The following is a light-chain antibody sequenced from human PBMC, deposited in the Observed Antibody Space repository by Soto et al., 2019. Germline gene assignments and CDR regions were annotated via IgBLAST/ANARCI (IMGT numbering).Light chain of an antibody. V-gene: IGKV3-11*01. Sequence: EIVLTQSPGTLSLSPGKRATLSCRAIQSVSNFLAWYQQKPGQAPRPXIYDTSNRETGIPARFSGSGSGTEFTLTINNLDPEDFAVDYCQQRSNWTITFGQGTRLEIK. CDR3: QQRSNWTIT. CDR1: QSVSNF. CDR2: DTS. J-gene: IGKJ5*01.